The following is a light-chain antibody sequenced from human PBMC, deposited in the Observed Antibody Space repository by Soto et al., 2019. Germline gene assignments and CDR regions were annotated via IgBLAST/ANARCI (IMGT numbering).Light chain of an antibody. J-gene: IGKJ1*01. CDR1: QTISSW. Sequence: DIQMTQSPSFVSASVGDRVTITCRASQTISSWLVWCQQKPGKAPKLLIYAASSLQSGVPSRFSGSGTGTDFTLTISSLQPEDFASYYCQQANSFPRTFGQGTKVDIK. V-gene: IGKV1-12*01. CDR3: QQANSFPRT. CDR2: AAS.